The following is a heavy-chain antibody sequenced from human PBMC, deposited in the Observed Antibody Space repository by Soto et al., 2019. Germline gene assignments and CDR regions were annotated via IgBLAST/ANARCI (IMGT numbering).Heavy chain of an antibody. D-gene: IGHD6-19*01. CDR1: GFTFSNCG. CDR3: AKALYCSGWYNYVDP. Sequence: QVQLVESGGGVVQPGRSLRLSCAASGFTFSNCGMHWVRQAPGKGLEWVTMISYDGSNRYYADSVKGRFTISRDSSENTLYLPMNSLRAEDTAVYYCAKALYCSGWYNYVDPWGQGPLVTVSS. V-gene: IGHV3-30*18. J-gene: IGHJ5*02. CDR2: ISYDGSNR.